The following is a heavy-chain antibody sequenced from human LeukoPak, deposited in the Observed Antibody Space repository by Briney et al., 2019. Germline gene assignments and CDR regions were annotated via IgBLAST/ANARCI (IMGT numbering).Heavy chain of an antibody. CDR2: IYYSGST. Sequence: SETLSLTCTVSGGSISSSSYYWGWIRQPPGKGLEWIGSIYYSGSTYYNPSLKSRVTISVDTSKNQFSLKLSSVTAADTAVYYCARHSRPQRPGDGYNVDYWGQGTLVTVSS. J-gene: IGHJ4*02. D-gene: IGHD5-24*01. CDR3: ARHSRPQRPGDGYNVDY. CDR1: GGSISSSSYY. V-gene: IGHV4-39*01.